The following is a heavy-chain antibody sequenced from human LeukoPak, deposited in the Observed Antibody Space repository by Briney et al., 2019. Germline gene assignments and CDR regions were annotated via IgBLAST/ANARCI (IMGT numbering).Heavy chain of an antibody. D-gene: IGHD3-9*01. CDR2: IRDSSSTI. Sequence: GGSLRLSCAASGFTFRRYGMNWGREAPGKGLEWVSYIRDSSSTIYYADSVKGRLTISRDNAKSSLYLQMNSLRAEDTAVYYCARWGATGYGDYWGQGTLVTVSS. CDR3: ARWGATGYGDY. CDR1: GFTFRRYG. V-gene: IGHV3-48*03. J-gene: IGHJ4*02.